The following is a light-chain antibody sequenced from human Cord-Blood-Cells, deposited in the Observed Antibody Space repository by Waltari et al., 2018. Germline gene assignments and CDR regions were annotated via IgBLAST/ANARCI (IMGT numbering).Light chain of an antibody. J-gene: IGLJ2*01. CDR3: QSADSSGTYVV. V-gene: IGLV3-25*03. Sequence: SYELTQPPPVSVSPGQTARIPCSGDALPKQSAYWYQQKPDQAPVLVIYKDSERPSGIPERFSGSSSGTTVTLTISGVQAEDEADYYCQSADSSGTYVVFGGGTKLTVL. CDR2: KDS. CDR1: ALPKQS.